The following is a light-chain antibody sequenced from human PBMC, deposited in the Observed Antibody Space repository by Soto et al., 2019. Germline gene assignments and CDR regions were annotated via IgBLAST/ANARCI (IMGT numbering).Light chain of an antibody. J-gene: IGKJ5*01. CDR1: QSVSSN. CDR2: GAS. CDR3: QQYVTSAIT. Sequence: EIVMTQSPATLSVFPGERATLSCRASQSVSSNLAWYQHKPGQAPRLLTYGASTRATGIPDRFSGSGSGTDFTLTISRLEPEDFALYYCQQYVTSAITFGQGTRLEIK. V-gene: IGKV3-15*01.